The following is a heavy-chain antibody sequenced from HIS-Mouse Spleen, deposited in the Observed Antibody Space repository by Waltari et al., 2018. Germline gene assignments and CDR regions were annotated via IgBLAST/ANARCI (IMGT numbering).Heavy chain of an antibody. CDR2: IYYSGST. CDR1: GGSISSSSYY. J-gene: IGHJ4*02. Sequence: QLQLQESGPGLVKPSETLSLTCTVSGGSISSSSYYWGWIRQPPGKGLEWIGSIYYSGSTYYNPSLKSRVTISVDTSKNQFSLKLSSVTAADTAVYYCARTGYSYGHGDYWGQGTLVTVSS. CDR3: ARTGYSYGHGDY. V-gene: IGHV4-39*07. D-gene: IGHD5-18*01.